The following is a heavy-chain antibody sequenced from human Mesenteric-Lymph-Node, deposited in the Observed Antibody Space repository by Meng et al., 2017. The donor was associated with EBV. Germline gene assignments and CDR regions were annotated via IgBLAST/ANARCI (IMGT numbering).Heavy chain of an antibody. Sequence: QLQLQESGSGLVKSSXXXXXTCAVSGGSISSGGYSWSWIRQPPGKGLEWIGYIYHSGRTYYNPSLKSRVTISLDRSKNQFSLKLSSVTAADTAVYYCARDQGGTIDYWGQGTLVTVSS. J-gene: IGHJ4*02. V-gene: IGHV4-30-2*01. D-gene: IGHD1-26*01. CDR3: ARDQGGTIDY. CDR2: IYHSGRT. CDR1: GGSISSGGYS.